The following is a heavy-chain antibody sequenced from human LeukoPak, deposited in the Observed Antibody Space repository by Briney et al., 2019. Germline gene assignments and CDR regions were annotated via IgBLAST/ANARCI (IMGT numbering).Heavy chain of an antibody. CDR1: GYTFTTYY. V-gene: IGHV1-46*01. D-gene: IGHD3-22*01. Sequence: ASVKVSCKASGYTFTTYYMHWVRQAPGQGLEWMGIINPGGGSTSYAQKLQGRVTMTRDTSTNTVYMELSSLRSEDTAVYYCAKGGTYYYDSMAYWGQGTRVTVSS. CDR3: AKGGTYYYDSMAY. J-gene: IGHJ4*02. CDR2: INPGGGST.